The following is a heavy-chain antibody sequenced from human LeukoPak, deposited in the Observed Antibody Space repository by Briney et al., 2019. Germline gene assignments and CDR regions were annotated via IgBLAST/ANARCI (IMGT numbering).Heavy chain of an antibody. CDR1: GFTYSSCA. D-gene: IGHD3-16*01. J-gene: IGHJ4*02. CDR3: ARGGVMIPFDY. Sequence: GGSLRLSCAASGFTYSSCAMSWVRQDPGKGLEWVSGISSSGGTIYYADSVKGRFTISRDNAKNSLYLQMNSLRAEDTAVYYCARGGVMIPFDYWGQGTLVTVSS. CDR2: ISSSGGTI. V-gene: IGHV3-21*01.